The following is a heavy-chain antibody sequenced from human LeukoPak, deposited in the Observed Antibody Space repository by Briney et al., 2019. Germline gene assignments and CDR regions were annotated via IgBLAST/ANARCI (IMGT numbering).Heavy chain of an antibody. CDR3: ARWAIAAAGTIDY. J-gene: IGHJ4*02. CDR2: IKKDGSEK. CDR1: GFTFSSYW. D-gene: IGHD6-13*01. Sequence: GGSLRLSCAASGFTFSSYWMSWVRQAPGKGLEWMANIKKDGSEKYYVDSVKGRFTISRDNAKNSLYLQMNSLRAEDTAVYYCARWAIAAAGTIDYWGQGTLVTVSS. V-gene: IGHV3-7*01.